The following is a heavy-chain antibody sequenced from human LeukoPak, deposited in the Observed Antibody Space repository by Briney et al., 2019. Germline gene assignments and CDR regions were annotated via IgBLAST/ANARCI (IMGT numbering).Heavy chain of an antibody. CDR2: ISWNSGSI. D-gene: IGHD6-13*01. J-gene: IGHJ6*02. Sequence: GGSLRLSCAASGFTFDDYAMHWVRQAPGKGLEWVSGISWNSGSIGYADSVKGRFTISRDNAKNSLYLQMNSLRAEDTALYYCAKDIGPAAAGIYYYGMDVWGQGTTVTVSS. CDR1: GFTFDDYA. V-gene: IGHV3-9*01. CDR3: AKDIGPAAAGIYYYGMDV.